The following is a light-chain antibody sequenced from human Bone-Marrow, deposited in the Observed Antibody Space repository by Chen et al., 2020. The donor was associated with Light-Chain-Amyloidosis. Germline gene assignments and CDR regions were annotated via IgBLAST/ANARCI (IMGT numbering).Light chain of an antibody. V-gene: IGLV2-14*03. Sequence: QSALTQPASVSGSPGQSITISCTGTSSDVGAYNYAPWYQQHPGKVPKVMIYDVSNRPSGVYNRFSGSKSGTTASLSISELQAEDEAHYYCSSYAGSSTDVFGTGTKVTVL. CDR1: SSDVGAYNY. J-gene: IGLJ1*01. CDR2: DVS. CDR3: SSYAGSSTDV.